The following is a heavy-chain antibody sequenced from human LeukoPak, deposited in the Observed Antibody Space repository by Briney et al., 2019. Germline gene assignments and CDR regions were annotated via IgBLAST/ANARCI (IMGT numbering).Heavy chain of an antibody. D-gene: IGHD1-26*01. CDR2: IYPGDSDT. V-gene: IGHV5-51*01. J-gene: IGHJ1*01. Sequence: GESLKISCKGSGYSFTSYWIGWVRQMPGKGLEWMGIIYPGDSDTRYSPSFQGQVTISADKSISTAYLQWSSLKASDTAMYYCARHRALWFNAEYFQHWGQGTLVTVSS. CDR3: ARHRALWFNAEYFQH. CDR1: GYSFTSYW.